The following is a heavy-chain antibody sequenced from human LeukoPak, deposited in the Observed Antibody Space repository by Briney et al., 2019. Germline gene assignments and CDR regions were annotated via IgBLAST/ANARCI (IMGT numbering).Heavy chain of an antibody. V-gene: IGHV3-23*01. CDR2: ITGSGGST. CDR3: AREYGDYGNAFDI. J-gene: IGHJ3*02. CDR1: GFTFSNYA. D-gene: IGHD4-17*01. Sequence: GGSLRLSCAASGFTFSNYAMSWVRQAPGKGLEWVSSITGSGGSTYYADSVKGRFTISRDNSKNTLYLQMSSLRAEDTAVYYCAREYGDYGNAFDIWGQGTMVTVSS.